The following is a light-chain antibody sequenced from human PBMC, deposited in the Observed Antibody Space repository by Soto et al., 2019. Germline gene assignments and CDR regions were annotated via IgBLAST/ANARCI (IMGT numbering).Light chain of an antibody. Sequence: EIVLTQSPGTLSLSPGEGATLSCRASQSINSTFLAWYQHKPGQAPRVLIYGASRRAAGIPDRFSGSGSGTDFTLTISRLEPEDFAVYYCQQYESSWTFGQGTKAE. CDR1: QSINSTF. CDR3: QQYESSWT. V-gene: IGKV3-20*01. CDR2: GAS. J-gene: IGKJ1*01.